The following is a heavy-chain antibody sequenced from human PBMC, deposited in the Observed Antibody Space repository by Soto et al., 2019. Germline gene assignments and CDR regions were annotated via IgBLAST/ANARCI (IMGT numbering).Heavy chain of an antibody. CDR2: IIPIFGTA. CDR1: GGTFSSYA. Sequence: GASVKVSCKASGGTFSSYAISWVRQAPGQGLEWMGGIIPIFGTANYAQKFQGRVTITADESTSTAYMELSSLRSEDTAVYYCARVVGILGLGASGAFDIWGQGTMVTVSS. V-gene: IGHV1-69*13. J-gene: IGHJ3*02. CDR3: ARVVGILGLGASGAFDI. D-gene: IGHD3-10*01.